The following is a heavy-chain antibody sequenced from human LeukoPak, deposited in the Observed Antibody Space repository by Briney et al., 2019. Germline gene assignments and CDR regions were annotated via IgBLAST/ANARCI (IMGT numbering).Heavy chain of an antibody. CDR2: IYSGGST. D-gene: IGHD3-22*01. CDR3: ARGVHSSGYYRYFDY. CDR1: GFIVSSNY. Sequence: GGSLRLSCAASGFIVSSNYMTWVRQAPGKGLEWVSVIYSGGSTYYADSMKGRFTISRDNSKITLYLQMNSLRAEDTAVYYCARGVHSSGYYRYFDYWGQGTLVTVSS. V-gene: IGHV3-53*01. J-gene: IGHJ4*02.